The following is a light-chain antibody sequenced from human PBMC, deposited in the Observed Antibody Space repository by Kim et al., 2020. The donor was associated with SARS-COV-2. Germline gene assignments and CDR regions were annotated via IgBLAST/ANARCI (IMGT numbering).Light chain of an antibody. CDR1: INNVGNQG. V-gene: IGLV10-54*01. Sequence: QHATLTCTGNINNVGNQGAAWLQQHQGHPPKLRSYRNNNRPSGISERLSASRSGNTASLTITGLQPEDEADYYCSAWDSSLSAWVFGGGTQLTVL. CDR2: RNN. J-gene: IGLJ3*02. CDR3: SAWDSSLSAWV.